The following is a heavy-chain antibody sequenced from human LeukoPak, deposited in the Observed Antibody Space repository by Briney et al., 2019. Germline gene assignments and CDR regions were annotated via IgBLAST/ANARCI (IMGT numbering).Heavy chain of an antibody. CDR3: AREERQYDFRSGYLGWYFDY. CDR2: IIPIFGKA. Sequence: SVKVSCKASGGTFSSYAISWVRQAPGQGLEWMGGIIPIFGKANYAQKFQGRVTITADESTSTAYMELSSLRSEDTAVYYCAREERQYDFRSGYLGWYFDYWGQGTLVTVSS. V-gene: IGHV1-69*13. D-gene: IGHD3-3*01. CDR1: GGTFSSYA. J-gene: IGHJ4*02.